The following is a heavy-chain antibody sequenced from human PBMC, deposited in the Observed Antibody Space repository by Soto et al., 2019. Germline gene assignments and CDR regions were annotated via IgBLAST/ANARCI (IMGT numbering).Heavy chain of an antibody. Sequence: EVQLVESGGGLVKPGGSLRLSCAASGFTFSSYSMNWVRQAPGKGLEWVSSISSSSSYIYYADSVKGRFTISRDNAKNSLYLQMNSLRAEDTAVYYWARGSVGRATPEYWGKGNLVTVSS. CDR3: ARGSVGRATPEY. V-gene: IGHV3-21*01. CDR2: ISSSSSYI. CDR1: GFTFSSYS. D-gene: IGHD1-26*01. J-gene: IGHJ4*02.